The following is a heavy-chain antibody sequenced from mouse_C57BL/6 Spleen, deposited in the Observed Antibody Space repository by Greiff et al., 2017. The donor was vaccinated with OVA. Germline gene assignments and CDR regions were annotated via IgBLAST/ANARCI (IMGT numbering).Heavy chain of an antibody. CDR1: GFTFTDYY. D-gene: IGHD2-4*01. Sequence: EVQLVESGGGLVQPGGSLSLSCAASGFTFTDYYMSWVRQPPGKALEWLGFIRNKANGYTTEYSASVKGRFTISRDNSQSILYLQMNALRAEDSATYYCARYDYPYAMDYWGQGTSVTVSS. J-gene: IGHJ4*01. CDR3: ARYDYPYAMDY. V-gene: IGHV7-3*01. CDR2: IRNKANGYTT.